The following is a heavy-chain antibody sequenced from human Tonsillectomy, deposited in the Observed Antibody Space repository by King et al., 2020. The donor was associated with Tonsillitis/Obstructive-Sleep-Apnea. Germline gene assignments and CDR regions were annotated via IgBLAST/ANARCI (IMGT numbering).Heavy chain of an antibody. D-gene: IGHD2-21*01. J-gene: IGHJ5*02. V-gene: IGHV1-46*01. CDR1: GYTFTSYY. CDR3: ARANCGGDCYSLGSPYNWFDP. Sequence: VQLVESGAEVKKPGASVKVSCKASGYTFTSYYMHWVRQAPGQGLEWMGIINPSGGSTSYAQKFQGRVTMTRDTSTSTVYMGLSSLRSEDTAVYFCARANCGGDCYSLGSPYNWFDPWGQGTLVTVSS. CDR2: INPSGGST.